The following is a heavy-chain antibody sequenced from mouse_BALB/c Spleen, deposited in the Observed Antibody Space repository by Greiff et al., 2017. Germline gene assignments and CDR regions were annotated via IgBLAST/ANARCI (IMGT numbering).Heavy chain of an antibody. J-gene: IGHJ2*01. Sequence: EVMLVESGGGLVQPGGSRKLSCAASGFTFSSFGMHWVRQAPEKGLEWVAYISSGSSTIYYADTVKGRFTISRDNPKNTLFLQMTSLRSEDTAMYYCARSSYYYGSSYYYFDYWGQGTTLTVSS. D-gene: IGHD1-1*01. CDR1: GFTFSSFG. V-gene: IGHV5-17*02. CDR2: ISSGSSTI. CDR3: ARSSYYYGSSYYYFDY.